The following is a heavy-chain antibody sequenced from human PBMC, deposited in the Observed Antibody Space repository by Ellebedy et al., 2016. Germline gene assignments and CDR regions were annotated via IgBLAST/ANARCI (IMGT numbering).Heavy chain of an antibody. V-gene: IGHV3-21*06. CDR2: ISSSGTYI. J-gene: IGHJ4*02. CDR1: GFTFSNYT. Sequence: GGSLRLSCAASGFTFSNYTMNWVRQAPGKGLEWVSSISSSGTYIYYADSVKGRITISRDNAKNSLYLRMNSLRAEDTAVYYCARDQRASIAAAGPDYWGQGTLVTVSS. D-gene: IGHD6-13*01. CDR3: ARDQRASIAAAGPDY.